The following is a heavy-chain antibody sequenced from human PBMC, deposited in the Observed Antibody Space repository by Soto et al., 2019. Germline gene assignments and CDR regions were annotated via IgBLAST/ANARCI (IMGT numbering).Heavy chain of an antibody. J-gene: IGHJ4*02. CDR2: INAGNGNT. D-gene: IGHD3-3*01. Sequence: GASVKLSCKASGYTFTSYGISWVRQPPGQRLEWMGWINAGNGNTKYSQKFHGRFTITRDTSASTAYMELSSLRSEDTAVYYCARSFAERFNFDYWGQGTLVTVSS. CDR1: GYTFTSYG. V-gene: IGHV1-3*01. CDR3: ARSFAERFNFDY.